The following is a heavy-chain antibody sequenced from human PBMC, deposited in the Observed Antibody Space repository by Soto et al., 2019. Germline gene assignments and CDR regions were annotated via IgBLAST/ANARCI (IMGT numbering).Heavy chain of an antibody. D-gene: IGHD3-10*01. CDR2: IYYSGST. V-gene: IGHV4-30-4*01. CDR1: CGSISRGDYY. CDR3: ARGSPQLGWFGVLPPLYYYYAMVV. J-gene: IGHJ6*02. Sequence: QVQLQESGPGLVKPSQTLSLTCNVSCGSISRGDYYWSWIRQPPGKGLEWIGYIYYSGSTYYNPSLKTRVTTSVDTSKTPFSLKLSSVTAADTAVYYCARGSPQLGWFGVLPPLYYYYAMVVWGQGTTVTVSS.